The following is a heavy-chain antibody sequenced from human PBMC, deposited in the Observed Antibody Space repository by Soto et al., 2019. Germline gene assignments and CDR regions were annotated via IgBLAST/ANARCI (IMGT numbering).Heavy chain of an antibody. V-gene: IGHV4-4*08. Sequence: SETLSLTCTVTGGTISGYYWSWIRQAPGKGLEWIAYIYNSGTTNYNPSLKSRVTISEDSSKNQISLKLSSVTAADTAVYYCAKDGDTYVGSCYFNNWGQGTLVTVSS. J-gene: IGHJ4*02. CDR2: IYNSGTT. CDR1: GGTISGYY. D-gene: IGHD3-22*01. CDR3: AKDGDTYVGSCYFNN.